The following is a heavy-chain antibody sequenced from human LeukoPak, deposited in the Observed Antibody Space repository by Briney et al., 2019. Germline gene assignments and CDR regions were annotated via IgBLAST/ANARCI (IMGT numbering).Heavy chain of an antibody. D-gene: IGHD5-18*01. Sequence: GGSLRLSCTASGFTFGDCAMSWVRQAPGKGLEWVGFIRSKAYGGTTEYAASVKGRFTISRDDSKSIAYLQMNSLKTEDTAVSYCMVDTAMVASRDYYYYMDVWGKGTTVTVSS. CDR3: MVDTAMVASRDYYYYMDV. J-gene: IGHJ6*03. V-gene: IGHV3-49*04. CDR2: IRSKAYGGTT. CDR1: GFTFGDCA.